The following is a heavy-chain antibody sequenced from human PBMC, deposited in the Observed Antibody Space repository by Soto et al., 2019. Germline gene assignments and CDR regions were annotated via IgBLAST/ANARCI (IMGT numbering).Heavy chain of an antibody. CDR2: IYYSGST. D-gene: IGHD3-3*01. CDR1: GGSISSYY. Sequence: SETLSLTCTVSGGSISSYYWSWIRQPPGKGLEWIGYIYYSGSTNYNPSLKSRVTISVDTSKNQFSLKLSSVTAAYTAVYYCARQDGFLEDTRFDPWGQGTLVTVSS. V-gene: IGHV4-59*08. J-gene: IGHJ5*02. CDR3: ARQDGFLEDTRFDP.